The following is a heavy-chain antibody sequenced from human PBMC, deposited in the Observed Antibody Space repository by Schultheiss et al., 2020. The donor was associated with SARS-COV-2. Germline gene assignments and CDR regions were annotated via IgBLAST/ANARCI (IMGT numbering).Heavy chain of an antibody. D-gene: IGHD6-13*01. Sequence: GGSLRLSCAASGFTFSSYDMHWVRQATGKGLEWVSAISGSGGSTYYADSVKGRFTISRDNSKNTLYLQMNSLRAEDTAVYYCAKSVGIAAAGIFDYWGQGTLVTVSS. J-gene: IGHJ4*02. CDR1: GFTFSSYD. CDR3: AKSVGIAAAGIFDY. V-gene: IGHV3-23*01. CDR2: ISGSGGST.